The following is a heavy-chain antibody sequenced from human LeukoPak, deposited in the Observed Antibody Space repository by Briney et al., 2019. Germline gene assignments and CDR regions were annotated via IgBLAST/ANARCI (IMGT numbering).Heavy chain of an antibody. V-gene: IGHV1-2*06. J-gene: IGHJ4*02. D-gene: IGHD3-22*01. CDR1: GDTFTGYY. CDR3: ARGRYYYGSSGPLDY. CDR2: INPHSGRT. Sequence: ASVKVSCKASGDTFTGYYMHWVRQAPGQGLELMGRINPHSGRTNYAQMFQGRVTMTRDPSISTAYMELSRLRSDNTAVYYCARGRYYYGSSGPLDYWGEGTLVTVSS.